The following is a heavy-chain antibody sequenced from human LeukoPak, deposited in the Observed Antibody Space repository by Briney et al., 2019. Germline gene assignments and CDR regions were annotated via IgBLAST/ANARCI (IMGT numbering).Heavy chain of an antibody. J-gene: IGHJ6*02. CDR2: IYYSGST. CDR1: GGSVSSGSYY. CDR3: ARGQLQGPRYYYYYGMDV. Sequence: PSETLSLTCTVSGGSVSSGSYYWSWIRQPPGKGLEWIGYIYYSGSTNYNPSLKSRVTISVDTSKNQFSPKLSSVTAADTAVYYCARGQLQGPRYYYYYGMDVWGQGTTVTVSS. D-gene: IGHD2-2*01. V-gene: IGHV4-61*01.